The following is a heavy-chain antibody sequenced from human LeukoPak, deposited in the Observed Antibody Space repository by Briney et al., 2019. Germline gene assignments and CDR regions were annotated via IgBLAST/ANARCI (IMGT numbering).Heavy chain of an antibody. CDR3: ARDYYGSGSYYD. D-gene: IGHD3-10*01. CDR2: INPNSGGT. CDR1: GYTFTGYY. Sequence: GASVKVSCKASGYTFTGYYMHWVRQAPGQGLEWMGWINPNSGGTNYAQKVQGRVTMTRDTSISTAYMELSRLRYDDTAVYYCARDYYGSGSYYDWGQGTLVSVSS. V-gene: IGHV1-2*02. J-gene: IGHJ4*02.